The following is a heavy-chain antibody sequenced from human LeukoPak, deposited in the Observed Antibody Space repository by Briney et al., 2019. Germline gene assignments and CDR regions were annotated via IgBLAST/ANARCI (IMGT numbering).Heavy chain of an antibody. CDR1: GYRLTVNW. V-gene: IGHV5-51*01. D-gene: IGHD6-13*01. CDR3: VRFGLTSSLDY. CDR2: IYPGDSDT. J-gene: IGHJ4*02. Sequence: GESMKISCKISGYRLTVNWIGWVRQVPGKSLEWMGLIYPGDSDTRYSPSFQGQVTFSVDMSISTAYLQLSGLRASDTAIYYCVRFGLTSSLDYWGQGTLVTVSS.